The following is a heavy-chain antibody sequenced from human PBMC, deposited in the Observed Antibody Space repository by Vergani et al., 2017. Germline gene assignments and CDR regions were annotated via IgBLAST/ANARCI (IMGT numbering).Heavy chain of an antibody. CDR2: IHSSGTT. V-gene: IGHV4-61*02. CDR3: ARDSWTSELMGVHWFDT. CDR1: GGSITSGSCY. D-gene: IGHD3-10*01. Sequence: QVQLHESGPGLVKPSQTLSLTCTVSGGSITSGSCYWSWIRQPAGKGLEWIGRIHSSGTTNYNPPLKSRVKLSVDTSKNQLSLRMTSVTAADTAVYYCARDSWTSELMGVHWFDTWGQGTLVSVSS. J-gene: IGHJ5*02.